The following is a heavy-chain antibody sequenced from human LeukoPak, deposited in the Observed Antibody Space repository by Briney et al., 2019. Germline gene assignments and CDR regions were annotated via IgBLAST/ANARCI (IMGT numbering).Heavy chain of an antibody. CDR1: GFSFSTYD. J-gene: IGHJ5*02. V-gene: IGHV3-23*01. Sequence: GGSLRLSCAASGFSFSTYDMQWVRQAPGKGLEWVSGIGRSGSTYYTDSVKGRFTISRDNSKNTLYLQMNSLRAEDTAVYYCARHPTEIHGSQLEVSGSHWFDPWGQGTLVTVSS. CDR2: IGRSGST. CDR3: ARHPTEIHGSQLEVSGSHWFDP. D-gene: IGHD1-1*01.